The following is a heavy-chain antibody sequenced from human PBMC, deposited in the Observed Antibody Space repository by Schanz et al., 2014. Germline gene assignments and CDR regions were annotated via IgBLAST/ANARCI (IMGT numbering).Heavy chain of an antibody. CDR2: IGGSGDST. Sequence: EVQLVESGGGLVKPGGSLRLSCAASGFTFSNHALSWVRQAPGKGLEWVSGIGGSGDSTHYADSVKGRFIISRDNSKNTLYLQVNSLRAEDTAVYYCAKRNHDMQSLPLDYWGQGTLVTVSS. J-gene: IGHJ4*02. CDR3: AKRNHDMQSLPLDY. V-gene: IGHV3-23*04. CDR1: GFTFSNHA. D-gene: IGHD3-9*01.